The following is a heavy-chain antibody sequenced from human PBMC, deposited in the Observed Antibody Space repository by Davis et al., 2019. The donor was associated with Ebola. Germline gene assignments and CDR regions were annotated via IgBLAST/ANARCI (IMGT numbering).Heavy chain of an antibody. D-gene: IGHD4-23*01. V-gene: IGHV4-34*01. Sequence: SETLSLPFAVSCGSFRGYYWSWIPQPPGKGLEWVWEINPNGSPNYNPSLKSRVTISVDTSKNQFSLKLSSVTAADTAVYYCARFPVVTSNYYYYGMDVWGQGTTVTASS. J-gene: IGHJ6*02. CDR1: CGSFRGYY. CDR3: ARFPVVTSNYYYYGMDV. CDR2: INPNGSP.